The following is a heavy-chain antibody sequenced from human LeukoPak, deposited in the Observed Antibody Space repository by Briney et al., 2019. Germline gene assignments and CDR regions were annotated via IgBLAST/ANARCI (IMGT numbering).Heavy chain of an antibody. CDR2: INWNGGST. CDR3: AREDLTGIAAAGTIDY. D-gene: IGHD6-13*01. J-gene: IGHJ4*02. CDR1: GFTFDDYG. Sequence: GGSLRLSCAAPGFTFDDYGMSWVRQAPGKGLEWVSGINWNGGSTGYADSVKGRFTISRDNAKNSLYLQMNSLRAEDTALYYCAREDLTGIAAAGTIDYWGQGTLVTVSS. V-gene: IGHV3-20*04.